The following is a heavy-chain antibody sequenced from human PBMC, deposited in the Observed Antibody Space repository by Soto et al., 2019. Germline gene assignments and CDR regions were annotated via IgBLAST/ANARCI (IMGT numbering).Heavy chain of an antibody. Sequence: EVQLVESGGGLVQPGGSLRLSCAGSGLTLSDHYIDWVRQAPGKGLEWVGRSRDRAQGYSIAYAASVKGRFTTSRDESKNSVYVQMNSLKTEDTAVYYCVRATYFSDSSGYTRCLDFWGQGSLVTVSS. D-gene: IGHD3-22*01. CDR2: SRDRAQGYSI. CDR1: GLTLSDHY. V-gene: IGHV3-72*01. CDR3: VRATYFSDSSGYTRCLDF. J-gene: IGHJ4*02.